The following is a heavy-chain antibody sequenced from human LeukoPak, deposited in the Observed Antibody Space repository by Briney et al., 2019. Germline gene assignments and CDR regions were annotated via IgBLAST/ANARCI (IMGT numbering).Heavy chain of an antibody. Sequence: PSETLSLTCTVSGDSISSGDYYWTWIRQHPGKGLEWIGYIYYTGSTYYNPSLKSRITISVDTSKNQFSLKLTSVTAADTAVYFCARDRYYNGSGSTNWGQGTLVTVSS. D-gene: IGHD3-10*01. CDR2: IYYTGST. J-gene: IGHJ4*02. CDR3: ARDRYYNGSGSTN. CDR1: GDSISSGDYY. V-gene: IGHV4-31*03.